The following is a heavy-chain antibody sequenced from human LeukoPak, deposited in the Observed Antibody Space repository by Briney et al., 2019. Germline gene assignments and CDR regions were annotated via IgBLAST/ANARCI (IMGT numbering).Heavy chain of an antibody. J-gene: IGHJ4*02. V-gene: IGHV3-7*01. CDR3: AADSGGSRY. CDR2: IKQDGSEK. Sequence: GGSLRLSCAASGFTFSSYWMSWIRQAPGRGLEWVANIKQDGSEKYYADSVKGRFTISRDNAKNSLYLQMNSLRVEDTAMYYCAADSGGSRYWGPGTLATVSS. CDR1: GFTFSSYW. D-gene: IGHD2-15*01.